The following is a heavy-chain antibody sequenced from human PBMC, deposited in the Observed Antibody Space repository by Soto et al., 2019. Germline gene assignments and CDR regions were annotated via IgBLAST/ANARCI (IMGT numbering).Heavy chain of an antibody. V-gene: IGHV4-59*01. CDR2: IYYSGST. CDR1: GGSISRYH. D-gene: IGHD3-16*01. Sequence: SETLSLTCTVSGGSISRYHWSWIRQPPGKGLEWIGYIYYSGSTYYNPSLRSRVAISVDTSKNQFSLKVSSVTAADTGVYYCASFHADYEYFFDSWGQGTLVTVSS. CDR3: ASFHADYEYFFDS. J-gene: IGHJ4*02.